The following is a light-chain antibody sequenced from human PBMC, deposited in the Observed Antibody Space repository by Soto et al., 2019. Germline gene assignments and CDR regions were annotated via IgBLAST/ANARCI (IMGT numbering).Light chain of an antibody. V-gene: IGKV1-5*03. CDR1: QSISWW. CDR3: QQYDSYPNT. Sequence: DIQVTQSPSTLSASIGDRVTITCRASQSISWWLAWYQQKPGKAPKLLIYKAATLESGVPSRFIGSDSGTEFTLTISSLQSDDIATYYCQQYDSYPNTFGQGTKLEVK. CDR2: KAA. J-gene: IGKJ2*01.